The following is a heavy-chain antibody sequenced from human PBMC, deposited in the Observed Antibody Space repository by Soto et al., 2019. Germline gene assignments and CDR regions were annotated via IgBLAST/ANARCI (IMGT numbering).Heavy chain of an antibody. Sequence: SETLSITCTVSDGSISIYYWSWIRQPPGKGLEWIGYIYYSGSTNYNPSLKSRVTISVDTSARTVYMDLGSLRSEDTAVYYCAGDTTLSSALGYWGQGTLVTAPQ. CDR2: IYYSGST. V-gene: IGHV4-59*01. CDR3: AGDTTLSSALGY. CDR1: DGSISIYY. J-gene: IGHJ4*02. D-gene: IGHD1-1*01.